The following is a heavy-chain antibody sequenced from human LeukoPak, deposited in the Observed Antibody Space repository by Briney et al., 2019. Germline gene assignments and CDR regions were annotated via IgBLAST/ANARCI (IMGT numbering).Heavy chain of an antibody. CDR3: ARGRLDTAMVGDY. CDR2: ISWNSGSI. Sequence: GGSLRLSCAASGFTFDDYAMHWVRQAPGKGLEWVSGISWNSGSIGYADSVKGRFTISRDNAKNSLYLQMNSLRAEDTAVYYCARGRLDTAMVGDYWGQGTLVTVSS. V-gene: IGHV3-9*01. CDR1: GFTFDDYA. J-gene: IGHJ4*02. D-gene: IGHD5-18*01.